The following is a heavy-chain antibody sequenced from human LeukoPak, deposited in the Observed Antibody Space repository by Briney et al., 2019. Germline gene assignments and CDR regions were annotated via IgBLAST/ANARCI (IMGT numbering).Heavy chain of an antibody. CDR2: IDPSDSYT. D-gene: IGHD2-2*01. V-gene: IGHV5-10-1*01. Sequence: GESLRISCKGSGYSFTSYWISWVRQMPGKGLAWMGRIDPSDSYTNYSPSFQGHVTISADKSISTAYLQWSSLKASDTAMYYCARRDCSSTSCPPYYYYGMDVWGKGTTVTVSS. CDR3: ARRDCSSTSCPPYYYYGMDV. CDR1: GYSFTSYW. J-gene: IGHJ6*04.